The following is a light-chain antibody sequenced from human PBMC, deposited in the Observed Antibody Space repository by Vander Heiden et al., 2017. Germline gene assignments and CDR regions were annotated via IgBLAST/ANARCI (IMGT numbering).Light chain of an antibody. CDR1: SSNIGSHT. V-gene: IGLV1-44*01. J-gene: IGLJ2*01. CDR3: AARDDSLNGVV. Sequence: QSVLTQPPSASGAPGPRVTISCFGSSSNIGSHTVSWYQQVPGTAPKALIHDNDQRPSGVPDRFSGSKSGTSASLAFSGLQSEDEADYYCAARDDSLNGVVFGGGTKLTVL. CDR2: DND.